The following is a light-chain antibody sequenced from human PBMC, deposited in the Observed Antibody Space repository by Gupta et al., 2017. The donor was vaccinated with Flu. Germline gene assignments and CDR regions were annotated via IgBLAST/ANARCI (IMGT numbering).Light chain of an antibody. CDR2: AAS. V-gene: IGKV1-39*01. CDR3: QQSYSTPYG. Sequence: SPSSLSASVGDRVTITCRASQSISSYLNWYQQKPGKAPKLLIYAASSLQSGVPSRFSGSGSGTDFTLTISSLQPEDFATYYCQQSYSTPYGFGQGTKLESK. CDR1: QSISSY. J-gene: IGKJ2*03.